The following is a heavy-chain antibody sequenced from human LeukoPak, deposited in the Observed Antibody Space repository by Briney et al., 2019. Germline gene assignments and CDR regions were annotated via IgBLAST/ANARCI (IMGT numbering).Heavy chain of an antibody. CDR3: AKNMVRGVIMSSSFDY. CDR2: VCGSGGSN. D-gene: IGHD3-10*01. V-gene: IGHV3-23*01. Sequence: GGTLRLSCSASGFTFSSYGMSWLRQAPGMEWKWVSGVCGSGGSNYYADSVKGRFTISRDNSKNTLYLQMNSLRAEDTAVYYCAKNMVRGVIMSSSFDYWGQGTLVTVSS. CDR1: GFTFSSYG. J-gene: IGHJ4*02.